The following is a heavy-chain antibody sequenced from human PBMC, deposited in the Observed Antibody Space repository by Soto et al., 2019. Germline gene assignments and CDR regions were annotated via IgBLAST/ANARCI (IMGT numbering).Heavy chain of an antibody. J-gene: IGHJ4*02. CDR1: GYTFTSYG. Sequence: QVPLVQSGAEVKKPGASVKVSCKASGYTFTSYGIIWVRQAPGQGLEWMGWISAYNGNTNYAQKLQGRVTMTTDTPTSTAYMELRSLRSDDTAVYYCARWGSWYDSSGYYNGFDFDYWGQGTLVTVSS. V-gene: IGHV1-18*01. CDR2: ISAYNGNT. D-gene: IGHD3-22*01. CDR3: ARWGSWYDSSGYYNGFDFDY.